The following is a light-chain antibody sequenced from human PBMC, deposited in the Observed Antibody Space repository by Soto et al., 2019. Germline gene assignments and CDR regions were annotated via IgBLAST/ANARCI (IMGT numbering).Light chain of an antibody. V-gene: IGLV1-44*01. CDR1: SSNIGSNS. CDR3: AAWDDSLNAYYV. CDR2: SNN. J-gene: IGLJ1*01. Sequence: QSVLTQPPSASETPGQRVTISCSGSSSNIGSNSVNWYQQLPGTAPKLLIYSNNQRPSGVPDRFSGSKSGTSASLAISGLQSEDEADYYCAAWDDSLNAYYVFGTGTKATVL.